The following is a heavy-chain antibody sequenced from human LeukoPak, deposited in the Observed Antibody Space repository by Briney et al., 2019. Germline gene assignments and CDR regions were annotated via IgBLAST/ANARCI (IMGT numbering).Heavy chain of an antibody. CDR2: IIPILGIA. J-gene: IGHJ4*02. V-gene: IGHV1-69*04. D-gene: IGHD1-26*01. CDR3: ARGKKVGATELFDY. Sequence: GASVKVSCKASGGTFSSYAISWVRQAPGQGLEWMGRIIPILGIANYAQKFQGRVTITADKSTSTAYMELSSLRSEDTAVYYCARGKKVGATELFDYWGQGTLVTVSS. CDR1: GGTFSSYA.